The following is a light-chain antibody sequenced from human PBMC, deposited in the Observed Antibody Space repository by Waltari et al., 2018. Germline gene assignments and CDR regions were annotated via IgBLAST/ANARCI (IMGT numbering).Light chain of an antibody. Sequence: QSALTQPPSASGSPGQSVTISCTGTSSDVGGHNYVSWYQQHPGKAPKLMIYEVSRLPTGLPDRFSGSKSGTTASLTVAGLQAEDEAEYYCSAYTGINNFVVFGGGTKVTVL. J-gene: IGLJ2*01. CDR1: SSDVGGHNY. CDR3: SAYTGINNFVV. V-gene: IGLV2-8*01. CDR2: EVS.